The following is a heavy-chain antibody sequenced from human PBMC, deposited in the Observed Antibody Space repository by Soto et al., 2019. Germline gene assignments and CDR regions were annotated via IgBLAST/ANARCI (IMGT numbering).Heavy chain of an antibody. V-gene: IGHV3-21*01. CDR2: ISASSSYI. Sequence: EVQLVESGGGLVKPGGSLRLACAASGFTFSNYNMNWVRQAPGKGLEWVSSISASSSYIYYADSVKGRFNISRDNAKNSLFLQMTSLRAEDTAVYYCETGSGSYYMGDAFEIWGQGTMVTVSS. J-gene: IGHJ3*02. CDR1: GFTFSNYN. CDR3: ETGSGSYYMGDAFEI. D-gene: IGHD3-10*01.